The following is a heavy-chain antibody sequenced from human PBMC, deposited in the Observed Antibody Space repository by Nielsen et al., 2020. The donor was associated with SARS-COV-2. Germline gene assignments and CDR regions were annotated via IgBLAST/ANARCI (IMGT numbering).Heavy chain of an antibody. CDR1: GFRFSSYE. D-gene: IGHD6-19*01. CDR2: ISSSGSTI. V-gene: IGHV3-48*03. J-gene: IGHJ4*02. Sequence: GESLKISCAASGFRFSSYEMNWVRQAPGKGLEWISDISSSGSTIYHADSVKGRFTISRDDSKNLVSLQMESLRVEDTALYYCTRDPPDSGWALDYWGQGIPVTVSS. CDR3: TRDPPDSGWALDY.